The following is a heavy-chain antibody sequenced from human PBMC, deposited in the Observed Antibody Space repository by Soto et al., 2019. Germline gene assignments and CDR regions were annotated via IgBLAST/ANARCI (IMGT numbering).Heavy chain of an antibody. Sequence: SVKVSCKASGYTFTGYYMHWVRQAPGQGLEWMGWINPNSGGTNYAQKFQGWVTMTRDTSISTAYMELSRLRSDDTAVYYCARGYYDFYYMDVWGKGTTVTVSS. D-gene: IGHD3-3*01. J-gene: IGHJ6*03. CDR1: GYTFTGYY. CDR2: INPNSGGT. CDR3: ARGYYDFYYMDV. V-gene: IGHV1-2*04.